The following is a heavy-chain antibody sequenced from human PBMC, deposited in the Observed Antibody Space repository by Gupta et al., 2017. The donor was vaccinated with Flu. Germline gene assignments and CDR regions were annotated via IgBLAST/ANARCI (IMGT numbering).Heavy chain of an antibody. Sequence: QVQLQQWGAGLLKPSETLSLTCAVYGGSFSGFYWSWIRQPPGKGLEWIGEINHSGSTKYNPSLKSRVTISVDTSKKMFSLELRSVTAADAAVYYCASQREEMATMDYWGQGTLVTVSS. D-gene: IGHD5-12*01. CDR3: ASQREEMATMDY. V-gene: IGHV4-34*01. J-gene: IGHJ4*02. CDR2: INHSGST. CDR1: GGSFSGFY.